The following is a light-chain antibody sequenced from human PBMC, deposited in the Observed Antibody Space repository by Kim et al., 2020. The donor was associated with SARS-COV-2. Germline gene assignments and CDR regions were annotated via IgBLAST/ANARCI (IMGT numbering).Light chain of an antibody. CDR3: QQYQQYAGSPSIT. Sequence: RATLSCRASQSVSSSYFAWYQPKPGQAPRLLIFGASSRATCVPDRFSGSGSGTDFTLTISRLEPEDFAVYYCQQYQQYAGSPSITFGQGTRLEIK. V-gene: IGKV3-20*01. CDR1: QSVSSSY. CDR2: GAS. J-gene: IGKJ5*01.